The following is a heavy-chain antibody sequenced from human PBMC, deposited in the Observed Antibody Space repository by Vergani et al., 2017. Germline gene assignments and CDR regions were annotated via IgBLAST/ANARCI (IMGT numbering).Heavy chain of an antibody. CDR1: GGTFSSYA. CDR2: IIPILGIA. Sequence: QVQLVQSGAEVKKPGASVKVSCKASGGTFSSYAISWVRQAPGQGLEWMGRIIPILGIANYAQKFQGRVTITADKSMSTAYMELSSLRSEDTAVYYCARWCCSGGSPGGGFDYWGQGTLVTVSS. J-gene: IGHJ4*02. CDR3: ARWCCSGGSPGGGFDY. D-gene: IGHD2-15*01. V-gene: IGHV1-69*04.